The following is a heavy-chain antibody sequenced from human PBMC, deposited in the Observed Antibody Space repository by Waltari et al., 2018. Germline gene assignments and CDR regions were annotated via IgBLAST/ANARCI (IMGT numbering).Heavy chain of an antibody. CDR1: GFIFSSYE. J-gene: IGHJ4*02. CDR3: VRARLGYCSCISCSGFDY. Sequence: EVQVVESGGGLVQPGGSLRLACAASGFIFSSYEMNWVRQAPGKGLEWVDYISSRAHMVYYAGSVKGRFTISRDNTKISLYLEMNTLRAEETALYYCVRARLGYCSCISCSGFDYWGQGALVTVSS. CDR2: ISSRAHMV. D-gene: IGHD2-2*01. V-gene: IGHV3-48*03.